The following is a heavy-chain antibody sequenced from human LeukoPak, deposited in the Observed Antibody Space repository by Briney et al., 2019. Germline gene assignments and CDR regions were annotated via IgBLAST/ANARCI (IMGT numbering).Heavy chain of an antibody. V-gene: IGHV3-23*01. D-gene: IGHD6-19*01. CDR3: ATQEGYDSGWYYFDY. Sequence: GGSLRLSCAASGSTFSSYAMSWVRQAPGKGLEWVSAISGSGGNTYYADSVKGRFTISRDNSKNTLYLQMDSLRAEDTAVYYCATQEGYDSGWYYFDYWGQGTLVTVSS. CDR2: ISGSGGNT. CDR1: GSTFSSYA. J-gene: IGHJ4*02.